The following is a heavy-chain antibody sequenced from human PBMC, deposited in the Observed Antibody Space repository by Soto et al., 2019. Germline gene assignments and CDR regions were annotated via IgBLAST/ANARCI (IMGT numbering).Heavy chain of an antibody. D-gene: IGHD6-13*01. CDR3: ARELRPGCSRWYVNVYYYGMDV. V-gene: IGHV1-18*04. J-gene: IGHJ6*02. Sequence: VKVSCKASGYTFTSYGMSWVRQAPGQGLEWMGWISAYNGNTNYAQKLQGRVTMTTDTSTSTAYMELRSLRSDDTAVYYGARELRPGCSRWYVNVYYYGMDVWG. CDR2: ISAYNGNT. CDR1: GYTFTSYG.